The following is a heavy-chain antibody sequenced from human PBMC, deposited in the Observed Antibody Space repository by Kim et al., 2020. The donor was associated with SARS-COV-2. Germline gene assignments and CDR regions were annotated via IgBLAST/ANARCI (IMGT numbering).Heavy chain of an antibody. J-gene: IGHJ4*02. CDR3: ARNDILTGYYNGHFDY. V-gene: IGHV4-39*01. Sequence: LKRRVTISVDTSKNQFSLKLSSVTAADTAVYYCARNDILTGYYNGHFDYWGQGTLVTVSS. D-gene: IGHD3-9*01.